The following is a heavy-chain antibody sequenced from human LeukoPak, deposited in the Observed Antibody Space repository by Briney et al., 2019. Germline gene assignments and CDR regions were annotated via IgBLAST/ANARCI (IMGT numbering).Heavy chain of an antibody. CDR2: ISSSSGTI. Sequence: GGSLRLSCAASGFTFSSYSMNWVRQAPGKGLEWVSYISSSSGTINYADSVKGRFTISRDNAKNSLYLQMNSLRAEDTAVYYCARVREYYYGSGSYYMDYWGQGTLVTVSS. CDR3: ARVREYYYGSGSYYMDY. V-gene: IGHV3-48*01. CDR1: GFTFSSYS. J-gene: IGHJ4*02. D-gene: IGHD3-10*01.